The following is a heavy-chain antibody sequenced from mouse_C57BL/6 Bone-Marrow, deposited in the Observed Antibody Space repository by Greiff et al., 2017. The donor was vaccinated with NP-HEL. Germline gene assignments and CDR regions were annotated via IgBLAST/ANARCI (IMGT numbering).Heavy chain of an antibody. V-gene: IGHV1-62-2*01. D-gene: IGHD3-2*02. CDR3: ARHASDSSGRLYAMDY. CDR1: GYTFTEYT. CDR2: FYPGSGSI. J-gene: IGHJ4*01. Sequence: QVQLQQSGAELVKPGASVKLSCKASGYTFTEYTIHWVKQRSGQGLEWIGWFYPGSGSIKYNEKFKDKATLTADKSSSTVYMELSRLTAEDSAVYFCARHASDSSGRLYAMDYWGQGTSVTVSS.